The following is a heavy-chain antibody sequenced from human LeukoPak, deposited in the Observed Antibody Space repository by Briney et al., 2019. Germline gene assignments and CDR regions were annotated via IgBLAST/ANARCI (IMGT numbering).Heavy chain of an antibody. CDR3: AKDLSNWNVRVSNDY. D-gene: IGHD1-20*01. CDR2: ISGSGGST. CDR1: GFTVSSNY. J-gene: IGHJ4*02. Sequence: QSGGSLRLSCAASGFTVSSNYMSWVRQAPGKGLEWVSAISGSGGSTYYADSVKGRFTISRDNSKNTLYLQMNSLRAEDTAVYYCAKDLSNWNVRVSNDYWGQGTLVTVSS. V-gene: IGHV3-23*01.